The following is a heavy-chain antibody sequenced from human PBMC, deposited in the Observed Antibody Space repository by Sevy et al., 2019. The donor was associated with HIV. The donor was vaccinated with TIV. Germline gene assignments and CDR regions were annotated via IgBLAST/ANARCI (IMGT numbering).Heavy chain of an antibody. J-gene: IGHJ4*01. D-gene: IGHD3-9*01. CDR3: AKEERGIYEDKTGYYADGPSVDY. CDR1: GFIFSGYG. Sequence: GGSLRLSCAASGFIFSGYGMHWVRQAPGRGLEWVSFISFDGNKKYYAEFVKGRFTMSKDTSKNTLFLEMNSLGAEDTAVYFCAKEERGIYEDKTGYYADGPSVDYWGQGTLVTVSS. CDR2: ISFDGNKK. V-gene: IGHV3-30*18.